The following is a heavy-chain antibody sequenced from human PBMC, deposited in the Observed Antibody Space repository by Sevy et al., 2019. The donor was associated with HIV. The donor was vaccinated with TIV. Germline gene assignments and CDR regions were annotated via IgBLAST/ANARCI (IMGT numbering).Heavy chain of an antibody. CDR2: ISSSSSYI. CDR3: AREGLRYFDY. V-gene: IGHV3-21*01. J-gene: IGHJ4*02. D-gene: IGHD3-9*01. Sequence: GGSLRLSCAAFGFTFSSYSMNWVRQAPGKGLEWVSSISSSSSYIYYADSVKGRFTISRDNAKNSLYLQMNSLRAEDTAVYYCAREGLRYFDYWGQGTLVTVSS. CDR1: GFTFSSYS.